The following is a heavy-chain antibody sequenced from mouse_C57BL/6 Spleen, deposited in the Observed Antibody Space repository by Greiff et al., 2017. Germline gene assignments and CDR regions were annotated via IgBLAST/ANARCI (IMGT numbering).Heavy chain of an antibody. Sequence: QVQLQQPGAELVKPGASVKMSCKASGYTFTSYWITWVKQRPGQGLEWMGDIYPGSGSTNYNEKFKSKATLTVDTSSSTAYMQLSSLTSEDSAVYYCARRHDYGSSYGFAYWGQGTLVTVSA. CDR3: ARRHDYGSSYGFAY. J-gene: IGHJ3*01. V-gene: IGHV1-55*01. D-gene: IGHD1-1*01. CDR1: GYTFTSYW. CDR2: IYPGSGST.